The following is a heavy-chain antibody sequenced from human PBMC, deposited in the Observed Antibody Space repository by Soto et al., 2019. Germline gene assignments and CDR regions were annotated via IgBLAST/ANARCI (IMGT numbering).Heavy chain of an antibody. V-gene: IGHV4-34*01. Sequence: SETLSLTCAVYGGSFSGYYLSWIRQPPRQGLEWNGEINHSGSTNYNPSLKSRVTISVDTSKNQFSLKLSSVTAADTAVYYCARDVPFDYWGQGTLVTVYS. CDR3: ARDVPFDY. D-gene: IGHD2-2*01. J-gene: IGHJ4*02. CDR1: GGSFSGYY. CDR2: INHSGST.